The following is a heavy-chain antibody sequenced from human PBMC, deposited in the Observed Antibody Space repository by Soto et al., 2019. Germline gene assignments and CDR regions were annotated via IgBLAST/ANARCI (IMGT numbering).Heavy chain of an antibody. CDR1: GGSISSGGYY. D-gene: IGHD5-18*01. CDR3: ARVIRYSYGSLNWFDP. CDR2: IYYSGST. Sequence: SETLSLTCTVSGGSISSGGYYWSWIRQHPGKGLEWIGYIYYSGSTYYNPSLKSRVTISVDTSKNQFSLKLSSVTAADTAVYYCARVIRYSYGSLNWFDPWGQGTLVTV. V-gene: IGHV4-31*03. J-gene: IGHJ5*02.